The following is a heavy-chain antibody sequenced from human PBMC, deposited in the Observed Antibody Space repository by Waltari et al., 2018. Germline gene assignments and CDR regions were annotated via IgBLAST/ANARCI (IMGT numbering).Heavy chain of an antibody. Sequence: QVQLQESGPGLVKPSETLSLTCTVSGGSISSHYWSWIRQPPGKGLEWIGYIYYSGSTNYNPSLKSRVTRSVDTSKNQFSLKLSSVTAADTAVYYCARGGGYDSSSSVAFDIWGQGTMVTVSS. CDR2: IYYSGST. D-gene: IGHD6-6*01. CDR1: GGSISSHY. CDR3: ARGGGYDSSSSVAFDI. J-gene: IGHJ3*02. V-gene: IGHV4-59*11.